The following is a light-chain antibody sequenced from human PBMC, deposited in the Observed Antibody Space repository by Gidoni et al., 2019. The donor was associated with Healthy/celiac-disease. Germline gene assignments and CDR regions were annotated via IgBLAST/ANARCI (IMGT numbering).Light chain of an antibody. Sequence: QSVLTQPPSVSGAPGQRVPIACTGSSSNIGAGYDVHWYQQLPGTAPKLLIYGNSNRHSGVPDRFSGSKSGTSASLAITGLQAEDEADYYCQSYDSSLSGRYVFGTGTKVTVL. CDR3: QSYDSSLSGRYV. J-gene: IGLJ1*01. V-gene: IGLV1-40*01. CDR2: GNS. CDR1: SSNIGAGYD.